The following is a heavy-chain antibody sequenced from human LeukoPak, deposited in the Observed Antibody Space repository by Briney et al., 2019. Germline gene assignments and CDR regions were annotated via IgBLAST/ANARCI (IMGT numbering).Heavy chain of an antibody. Sequence: GGSLRLSCAASGFTFSSYGMHWVRQAPGKGLEWVAVISYDGSNKYYADSVKGRFTISRDNSKNTLYLQMNSLRAEDTAVYYCAKDPSIAVGYWGQGTLVTVSS. CDR2: ISYDGSNK. CDR1: GFTFSSYG. D-gene: IGHD6-19*01. V-gene: IGHV3-30*18. CDR3: AKDPSIAVGY. J-gene: IGHJ4*02.